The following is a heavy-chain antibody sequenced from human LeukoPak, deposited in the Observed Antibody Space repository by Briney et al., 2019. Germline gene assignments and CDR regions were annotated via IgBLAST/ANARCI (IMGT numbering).Heavy chain of an antibody. D-gene: IGHD3-22*01. J-gene: IGHJ3*02. CDR2: IYTSGST. CDR3: AREGSGYPYDAFDI. CDR1: GGSISSYY. Sequence: SGTLSLTCTVSGGSISSYYWSWIRQPAGKGLEWIGRIYTSGSTNYNPSLKSRVTMSVDTSKNQFSLKLSSVTAADTAVYYCAREGSGYPYDAFDIWGQGTMVTVSS. V-gene: IGHV4-4*07.